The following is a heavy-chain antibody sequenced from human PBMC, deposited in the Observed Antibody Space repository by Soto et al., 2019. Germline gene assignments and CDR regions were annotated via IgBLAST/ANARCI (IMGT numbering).Heavy chain of an antibody. V-gene: IGHV4-30-4*01. CDR2: IYYSGST. CDR3: AREKVPHINYYDSGFDP. J-gene: IGHJ5*02. CDR1: GGSISSGDYY. D-gene: IGHD3-22*01. Sequence: SGTLSLTCTVSGGSISSGDYYWSWIRQPPGKGLEWIGYIYYSGSTYYNPSLKSRVTISVDTSKNQFSLKLSSVTAAETAVYYCAREKVPHINYYDSGFDPWRQGTLVTVSS.